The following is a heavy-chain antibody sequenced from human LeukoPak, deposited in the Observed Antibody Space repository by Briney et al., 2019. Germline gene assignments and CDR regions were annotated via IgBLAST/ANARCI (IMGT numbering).Heavy chain of an antibody. Sequence: ASVTVSYKASGYTFNDYAIAWVRQAPGQGREWIGWINTYNFKTNTAQKFLGRVTTTPDTSSSTAYMELTSLTSDDTATYLCAREKGMEDFFDVWGQGTMIIVSS. D-gene: IGHD2-15*01. J-gene: IGHJ3*01. CDR1: GYTFNDYA. CDR3: AREKGMEDFFDV. CDR2: INTYNFKT. V-gene: IGHV1-18*04.